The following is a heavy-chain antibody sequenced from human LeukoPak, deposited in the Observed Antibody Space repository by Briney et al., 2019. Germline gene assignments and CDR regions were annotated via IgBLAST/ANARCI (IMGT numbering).Heavy chain of an antibody. CDR3: ARVRVPAEGNWFDP. V-gene: IGHV3-66*01. D-gene: IGHD2-2*01. Sequence: PGGSLRLSCAVSGFTVSSTYINWVRQAPGKGLEWVSVIYSGGSIYYGESVKGRFTISRDNSKNTVYLQMNSLRGEDTAMYYCARVRVPAEGNWFDPWGQGTLVTVSS. CDR1: GFTVSSTY. CDR2: IYSGGSI. J-gene: IGHJ5*02.